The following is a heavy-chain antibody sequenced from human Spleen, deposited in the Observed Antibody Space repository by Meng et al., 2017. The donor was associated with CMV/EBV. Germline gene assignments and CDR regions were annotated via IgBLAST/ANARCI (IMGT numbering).Heavy chain of an antibody. CDR2: VRFDGSNE. Sequence: GESLKISCAASGFSFSLYGMHWVRQAPGKGLEWVANVRFDGSNEYYADPVKDRFTISRDNSKNTLNLQMNRLRAEDTAVYYCAKDRARYCSSTSCHLVDYWGQGTLVTVSS. CDR1: GFSFSLYG. V-gene: IGHV3-30*02. D-gene: IGHD2-2*01. J-gene: IGHJ4*02. CDR3: AKDRARYCSSTSCHLVDY.